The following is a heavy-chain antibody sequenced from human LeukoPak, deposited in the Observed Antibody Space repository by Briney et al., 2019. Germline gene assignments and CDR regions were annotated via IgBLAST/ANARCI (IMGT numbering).Heavy chain of an antibody. J-gene: IGHJ4*02. CDR1: GFTFSTYG. CDR2: ISYDGSNE. V-gene: IGHV3-30*18. D-gene: IGHD2-21*01. CDR3: AEEFNRGLPDY. Sequence: GGSLSLSCAASGFTFSTYGMHWVRQAPGKGLEWVAVISYDGSNEYYADSVKGRFTISRDNSKNTLYLQMSSLRAEDTAVYYCAEEFNRGLPDYWGQGTLVTVPS.